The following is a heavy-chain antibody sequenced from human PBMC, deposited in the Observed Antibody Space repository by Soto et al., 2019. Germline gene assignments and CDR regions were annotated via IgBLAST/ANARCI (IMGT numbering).Heavy chain of an antibody. CDR1: GFTFSSYA. D-gene: IGHD6-6*01. V-gene: IGHV3-30-3*01. CDR2: ISYDGSNK. J-gene: IGHJ4*02. Sequence: QVQLVESGGGVVQPGRSLRLSCAASGFTFSSYAMHWVRQAPGKGLEWVAVISYDGSNKYYADSVKGRFTISRDNFKNTLYLQMNSLRAEDTAVYYCAREWRGIAALDYWGQGTLVTVSS. CDR3: AREWRGIAALDY.